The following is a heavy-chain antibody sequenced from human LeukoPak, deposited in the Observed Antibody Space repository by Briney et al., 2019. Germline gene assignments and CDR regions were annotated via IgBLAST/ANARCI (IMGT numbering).Heavy chain of an antibody. J-gene: IGHJ4*02. CDR3: ARGGYDSSGYYPFDY. CDR2: ISSSSSYI. D-gene: IGHD3-22*01. CDR1: GFTFSSYG. V-gene: IGHV3-21*01. Sequence: PGGSLRLSCAASGFTFSSYGMNWVRQAPGKGLEWVSSISSSSSYIYYADSVKGRFTISRDNAKNSLYLQMNSLRAEDTAVYYCARGGYDSSGYYPFDYWGQGTLVTVSS.